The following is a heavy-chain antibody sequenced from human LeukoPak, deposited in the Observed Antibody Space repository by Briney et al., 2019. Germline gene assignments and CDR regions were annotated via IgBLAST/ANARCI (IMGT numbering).Heavy chain of an antibody. CDR3: ARHGYSGYGGFDY. V-gene: IGHV3-43D*03. Sequence: GGSLRLSCAASGFTFDDYAMHWVRQAPGKGLEWVSLISWDGGSTYYADSVKGRFTISRDNAKNSLYLQMNSLRAEDTAVYYCARHGYSGYGGFDYWGQGTLVTVSS. CDR1: GFTFDDYA. CDR2: ISWDGGST. J-gene: IGHJ4*02. D-gene: IGHD5-12*01.